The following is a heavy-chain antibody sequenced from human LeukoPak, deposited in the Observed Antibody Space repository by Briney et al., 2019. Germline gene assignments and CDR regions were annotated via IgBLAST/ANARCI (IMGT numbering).Heavy chain of an antibody. J-gene: IGHJ6*03. CDR2: IIPILGIA. Sequence: ASVKVSCKASGGTFSIYAISCVRQAPGQGLEWMGRIIPILGIANYAQKFQRRVTITADKSTSTAYMELSSLRSEDTAVYYCASETYYYYMEVWGKGTTVTVSS. V-gene: IGHV1-69*04. CDR3: ASETYYYYMEV. CDR1: GGTFSIYA.